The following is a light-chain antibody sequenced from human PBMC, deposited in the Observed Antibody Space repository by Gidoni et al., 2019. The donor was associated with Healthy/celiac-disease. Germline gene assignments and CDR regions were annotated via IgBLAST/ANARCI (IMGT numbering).Light chain of an antibody. V-gene: IGLV3-1*01. CDR3: QAWDSSHVV. CDR2: QES. CDR1: KLGDKY. J-gene: IGLJ2*01. Sequence: SYELTQPPSVSVSPGQTASITCSGDKLGDKYACWYQQKPGQSPVLVIYQESKRPPGIPERFSGSNSGNTATLTISGTQAMDEADYYCQAWDSSHVVFGGGTKLTVL.